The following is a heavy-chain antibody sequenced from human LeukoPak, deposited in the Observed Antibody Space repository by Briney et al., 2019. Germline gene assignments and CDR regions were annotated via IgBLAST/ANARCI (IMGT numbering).Heavy chain of an antibody. V-gene: IGHV3-74*01. CDR1: GFTFSSYW. D-gene: IGHD5-12*01. CDR2: VNSDGSGT. J-gene: IGHJ4*02. Sequence: PGGSLRPSCAASGFTFSSYWMHWVRQAPGKGLVWVSRVNSDGSGTTYADSVKGRFTISRDNAKNTLYLQMNSLRAEDTAVYYCARESKYSGYPFDYWGQGTLVTVSS. CDR3: ARESKYSGYPFDY.